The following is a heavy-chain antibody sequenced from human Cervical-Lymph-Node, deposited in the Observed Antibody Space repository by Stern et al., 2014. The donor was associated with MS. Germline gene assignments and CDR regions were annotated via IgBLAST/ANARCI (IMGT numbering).Heavy chain of an antibody. CDR3: ASKWELSY. D-gene: IGHD1-26*01. Sequence: EVQLVESGGGLVQPGGSLRLSCAASGFTFSTYNMNWVRQAPGKGLEWVSYISSSGSAIYYSDAVKGRFTISRDNAKNSLYLQMNSLRVEDTAVYYCASKWELSYWGQGTLVTVSS. V-gene: IGHV3-48*01. CDR1: GFTFSTYN. J-gene: IGHJ4*02. CDR2: ISSSGSAI.